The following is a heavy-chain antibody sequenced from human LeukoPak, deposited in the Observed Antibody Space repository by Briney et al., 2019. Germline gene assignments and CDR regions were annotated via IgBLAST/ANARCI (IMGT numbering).Heavy chain of an antibody. V-gene: IGHV4-4*07. CDR3: AREDVFLWFGETRNNWFDP. CDR2: IQTGGST. J-gene: IGHJ5*02. Sequence: SETLSLTRSVSGGSISSYYWTWIRQPAGKGLEWIGRIQTGGSTKYNPSLKSRVTMSVDTSKNQFSLKLYSVTAADTAVYYCAREDVFLWFGETRNNWFDPWGQGTLVTVSS. CDR1: GGSISSYY. D-gene: IGHD3-10*01.